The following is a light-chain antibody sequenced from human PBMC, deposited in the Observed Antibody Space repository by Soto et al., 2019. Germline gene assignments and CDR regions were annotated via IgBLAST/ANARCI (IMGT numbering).Light chain of an antibody. V-gene: IGKV1-39*01. CDR2: ATS. CDR1: QNIDNY. CDR3: QESYNSPAVS. Sequence: DLQMTQSPSSLSASLGDRVTIXXRARQNIDNYLNWYQHKPGKAPKLXXYATSTLQSGVPARFSGSGSGTEFTLTISTLQSEDFATYFCQESYNSPAVSFGGGTKVDIK. J-gene: IGKJ4*01.